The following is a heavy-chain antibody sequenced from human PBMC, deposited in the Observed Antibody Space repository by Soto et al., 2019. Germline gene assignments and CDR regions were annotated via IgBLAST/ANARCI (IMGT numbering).Heavy chain of an antibody. V-gene: IGHV4-31*03. J-gene: IGHJ1*01. Sequence: QVQLQESGPGLVEPSQTLSLICTVSGGSISSGNYYWSWIRQLPGKGLEGIGYIYYTGTTFHNPSLKSRVSISVDTSKNLFSLNLCSMTGADAAVYYCARASGDYGLSKYFQHWGQGTLVTVSS. CDR3: ARASGDYGLSKYFQH. CDR1: GGSISSGNYY. CDR2: IYYTGTT. D-gene: IGHD4-17*01.